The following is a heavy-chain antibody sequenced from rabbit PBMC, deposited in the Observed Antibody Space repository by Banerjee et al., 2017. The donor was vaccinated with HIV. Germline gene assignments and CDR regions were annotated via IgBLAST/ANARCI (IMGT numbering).Heavy chain of an antibody. CDR1: GFSFSAKYV. Sequence: QEQLEESGGDLVKPEGSLTLTCTASGFSFSAKYVMCWVRQAPGKGLEWIACINTSSGNTVYATWSKGRFTISKTSWTTVTLQMTSLTAADTATYFCARALSDWSFKLWGQGTLVTVS. D-gene: IGHD2-1*01. J-gene: IGHJ4*01. CDR2: INTSSGNT. CDR3: ARALSDWSFKL. V-gene: IGHV1S45*01.